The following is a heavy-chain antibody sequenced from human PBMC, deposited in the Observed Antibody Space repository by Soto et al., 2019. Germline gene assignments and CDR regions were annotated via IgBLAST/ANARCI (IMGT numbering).Heavy chain of an antibody. CDR3: TPDGFSGWLFHPGRAGGMGG. V-gene: IGHV3-15*01. CDR1: GFTFSNAW. D-gene: IGHD3-9*01. Sequence: PGGSLRLSCAASGFTFSNAWMSWVRQAPGKGLEWVGRIKSKTDGGTTDYAAPVKGRFTISRDDSKNTLYLQMNSLKTEDTAVYYCTPDGFSGWLFHPGRAGGMGGWGQGTTGTVSS. CDR2: IKSKTDGGTT. J-gene: IGHJ6*02.